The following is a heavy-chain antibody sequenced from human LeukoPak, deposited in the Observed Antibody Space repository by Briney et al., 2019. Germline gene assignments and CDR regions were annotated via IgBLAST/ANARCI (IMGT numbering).Heavy chain of an antibody. J-gene: IGHJ4*02. Sequence: ASVKVSRKASGYTFTSYYMHWVRQAPGQGLEWMGIINPSGGSTSYAQKFQGRVTMTRDTSTSTVYMELSSLRSEDTAVYYCARVVLGSGKAVALGYWGQGTLVTVSS. V-gene: IGHV1-46*01. CDR1: GYTFTSYY. CDR3: ARVVLGSGKAVALGY. CDR2: INPSGGST. D-gene: IGHD1-1*01.